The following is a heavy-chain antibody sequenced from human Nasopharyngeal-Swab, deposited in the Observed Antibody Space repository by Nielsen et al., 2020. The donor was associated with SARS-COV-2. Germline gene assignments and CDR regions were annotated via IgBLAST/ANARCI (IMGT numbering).Heavy chain of an antibody. Sequence: SETLSLTCTVSGGSISSYYWSWIRQPPGKGLEWSGYIYYSGSTNYNPSLRSRVTISVDTSKNQFSLHLTSVAAADTAMYYCARRTTYDHFDYWGQGILVTVSS. J-gene: IGHJ4*02. CDR2: IYYSGST. CDR1: GGSISSYY. V-gene: IGHV4-59*01. D-gene: IGHD1-1*01. CDR3: ARRTTYDHFDY.